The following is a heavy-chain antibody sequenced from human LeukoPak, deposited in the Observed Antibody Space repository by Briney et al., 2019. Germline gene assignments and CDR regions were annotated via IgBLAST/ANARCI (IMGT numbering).Heavy chain of an antibody. V-gene: IGHV4-34*01. CDR1: GGSFSGYY. CDR3: ARRQYYYDSSGYYYVRAFDI. J-gene: IGHJ3*02. D-gene: IGHD3-22*01. CDR2: INHSGST. Sequence: SETLSLTCAVYGGSFSGYYWSWIRQPPGKGLEWIGEINHSGSTNYNPSLKSRVTISVDTSKNQFSLKLSSVTAADTAVYYCARRQYYYDSSGYYYVRAFDIWGQGTMVTVSS.